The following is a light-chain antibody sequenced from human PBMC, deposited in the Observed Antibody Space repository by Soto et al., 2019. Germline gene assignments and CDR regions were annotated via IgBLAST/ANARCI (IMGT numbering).Light chain of an antibody. CDR2: DAT. V-gene: IGKV3D-20*01. CDR3: QQYGSTPWT. Sequence: VVLTQFPGTLSLSPGETATLSCGASQRVSNNFLGWYQQKPGLPPRLLIYDATSRANGIPERFSGRGSGTHFTLTISRLEPEDFAVYYCQQYGSTPWTFGRGTKVDSK. J-gene: IGKJ1*01. CDR1: QRVSNNF.